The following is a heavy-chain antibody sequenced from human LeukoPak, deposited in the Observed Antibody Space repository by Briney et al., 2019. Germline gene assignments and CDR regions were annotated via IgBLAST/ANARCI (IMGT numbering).Heavy chain of an antibody. Sequence: PGRSLRLSCAASGFTFSSYAMHWVRQAPGKGLEWVAVISYDGSNKYYADSVKGRFTISRDSSKNTLYLQMNSLRAEDTAVYYCARDSGYDGRPPYYFDYWGQGTLVTVSS. J-gene: IGHJ4*02. CDR1: GFTFSSYA. CDR3: ARDSGYDGRPPYYFDY. V-gene: IGHV3-30-3*01. CDR2: ISYDGSNK. D-gene: IGHD5-12*01.